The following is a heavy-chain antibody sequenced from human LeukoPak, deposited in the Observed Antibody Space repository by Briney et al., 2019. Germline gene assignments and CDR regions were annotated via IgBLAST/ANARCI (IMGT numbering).Heavy chain of an antibody. CDR3: AKDLRVGWSTGAYYFDY. Sequence: GGSLRLSCAASGFTFSSYAMSWVRQAPGKGLEWVSAISGSGGSTYYADSVKGRFTISRDNSKNTLYLQMNSLRAEDTAVYYCAKDLRVGWSTGAYYFDYWGQGTLVTVSS. CDR1: GFTFSSYA. CDR2: ISGSGGST. J-gene: IGHJ4*02. D-gene: IGHD3-10*01. V-gene: IGHV3-23*01.